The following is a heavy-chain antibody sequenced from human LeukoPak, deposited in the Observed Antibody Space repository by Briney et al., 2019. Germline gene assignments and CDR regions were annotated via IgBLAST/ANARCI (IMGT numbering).Heavy chain of an antibody. J-gene: IGHJ4*02. CDR2: MNPNSGNT. CDR1: GYTFTSYD. D-gene: IGHD3-22*01. V-gene: IGHV1-8*02. CDR3: ARLDSSGYFLDY. Sequence: ASVEVSCKASGYTFTSYDINWVRQATGQGLEWMGWMNPNSGNTGYAQKFQGRVTMTRDTSISTAYMELSRLRSDDTAVYYCARLDSSGYFLDYWGQGTLVTVSS.